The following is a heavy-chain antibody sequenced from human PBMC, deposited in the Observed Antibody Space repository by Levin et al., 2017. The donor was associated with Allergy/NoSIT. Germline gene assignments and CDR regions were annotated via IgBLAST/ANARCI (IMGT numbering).Heavy chain of an antibody. Sequence: SGPTLVKPTQTLTLTCTFSGFSLSTSGVGVGWIRQPPGKALEWLALIYWDDDKRYSPSLKSRLTITKDTSKNQVVLTMTNMDPVDTATYYCAHRRVSGIQLWRLGDAFDIWGQGTMVTVSS. V-gene: IGHV2-5*02. CDR3: AHRRVSGIQLWRLGDAFDI. J-gene: IGHJ3*02. CDR2: IYWDDDK. D-gene: IGHD5-18*01. CDR1: GFSLSTSGVG.